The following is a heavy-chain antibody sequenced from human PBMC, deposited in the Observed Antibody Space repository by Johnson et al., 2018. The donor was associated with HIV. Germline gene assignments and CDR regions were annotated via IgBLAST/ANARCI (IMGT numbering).Heavy chain of an antibody. CDR3: ARAGVGAGAFDI. CDR2: IQFDGRNK. Sequence: QVQLVESGGGVVQPGRSLRLSCAASGFTFNMYGMHWVRQAPGKGLEWVAFIQFDGRNKYYGDSVKGRFTISRENAKNSLYLQMNSLRAGDTAVYYCARAGVGAGAFDIWGQGTMVTISS. J-gene: IGHJ3*02. CDR1: GFTFNMYG. V-gene: IGHV3-33*05. D-gene: IGHD1-26*01.